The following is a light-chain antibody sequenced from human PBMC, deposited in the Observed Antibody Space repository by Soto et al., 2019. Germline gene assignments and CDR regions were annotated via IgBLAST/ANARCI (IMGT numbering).Light chain of an antibody. CDR1: SSNIGAGYD. CDR3: QSYDSSLSGSI. J-gene: IGLJ2*01. CDR2: GNS. V-gene: IGLV1-40*01. Sequence: QSVLTQPPSVSGAPGQRVTISCTGSSSNIGAGYDVHWYQQLPGTAPKLLIYGNSNRPSGVPDRFSGSKSGTSASLAITGLQAEYEAEYYRQSYDSSLSGSIFGGGTKLTVL.